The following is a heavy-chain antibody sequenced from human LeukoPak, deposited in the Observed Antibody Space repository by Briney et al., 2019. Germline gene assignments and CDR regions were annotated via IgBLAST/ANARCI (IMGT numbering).Heavy chain of an antibody. CDR1: GFTLSDYL. D-gene: IGHD3/OR15-3a*01. V-gene: IGHV3-7*01. J-gene: IGHJ5*02. CDR3: TRDPAYYGFWSAYRSRFDP. CDR2: INQDGSDK. Sequence: GGSLRPSCGVSGFTLSDYLVSWVRQGRGRGLEWVATINQDGSDKPYVDSVKGRFTFSRDNANNSVHLQMSSLKLDVTAFYYCTRDPAYYGFWSAYRSRFDPWGQGTRVTVSS.